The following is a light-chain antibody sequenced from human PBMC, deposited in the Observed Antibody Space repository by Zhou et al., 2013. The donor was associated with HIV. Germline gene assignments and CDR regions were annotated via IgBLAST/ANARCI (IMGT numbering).Light chain of an antibody. CDR1: QSVNRN. CDR2: GAS. V-gene: IGKV3-15*01. J-gene: IGKJ1*01. Sequence: EVVMTQSPATLSVSPGERLTLSCRASQSVNRNLAWYQHKPGQAPRLLIHGASTRATVIPARFSGSGSETEYTLTISSLESEDFAVYSCQQYDDWPWTFGQGTMVEVK. CDR3: QQYDDWPWT.